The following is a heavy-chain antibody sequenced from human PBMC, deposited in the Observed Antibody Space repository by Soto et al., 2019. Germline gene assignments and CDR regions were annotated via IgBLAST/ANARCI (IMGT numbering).Heavy chain of an antibody. CDR2: INPNSGGT. J-gene: IGHJ6*02. V-gene: IGHV1-2*04. CDR3: ARSSHGLDV. Sequence: ASVKVSCKASGYTFTDYYMNWVRQAPGQGLEWMGWINPNSGGTNYAQKFQGWVTMTRDTSISTVYMELSRLTSDDTAVYYCARSSHGLDVWGQGATVTVSS. CDR1: GYTFTDYY.